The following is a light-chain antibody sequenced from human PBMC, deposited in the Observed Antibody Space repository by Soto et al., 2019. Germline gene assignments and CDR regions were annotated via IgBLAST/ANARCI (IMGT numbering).Light chain of an antibody. CDR2: EVS. CDR3: SSYTSSRAYV. V-gene: IGLV2-14*01. Sequence: QSALTHPASLSGSPGQSITISCTGTSSDVGGYNYVSWYQQQSGKAPKLMIHEVSNRPSGVSNRFSGSKSGNTASLTISGLQAEDEADYYCSSYTSSRAYVFGIGTKVTAL. J-gene: IGLJ1*01. CDR1: SSDVGGYNY.